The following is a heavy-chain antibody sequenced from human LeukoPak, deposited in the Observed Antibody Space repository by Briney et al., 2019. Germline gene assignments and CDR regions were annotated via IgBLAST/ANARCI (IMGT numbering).Heavy chain of an antibody. D-gene: IGHD5-12*01. CDR2: IYYSGST. V-gene: IGHV4-59*01. J-gene: IGHJ4*02. Sequence: KPSETLSLTCTVSGGSISSYYWSWIRQPPGKGLEWIGYIYYSGSTNYNPSLKSRVTISVDTSKNQFSLKLSSVTAADTAVYYCARDVGWLRSGFDYWGQGTLVTVSS. CDR1: GGSISSYY. CDR3: ARDVGWLRSGFDY.